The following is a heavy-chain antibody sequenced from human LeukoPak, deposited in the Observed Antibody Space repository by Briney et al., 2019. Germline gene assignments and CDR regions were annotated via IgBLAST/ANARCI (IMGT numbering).Heavy chain of an antibody. Sequence: SETLSLTCTVSGGSISSSSYYWSWIRQPAGKGLEWIGRIYTSGSTNYNPSLKSRVTMSVDTSKNQFSLKLSSVTAADTAVYYCARDGGSSSWSLRDYWGQGTLVTVSS. D-gene: IGHD6-13*01. V-gene: IGHV4-61*02. J-gene: IGHJ4*02. CDR1: GGSISSSSYY. CDR3: ARDGGSSSWSLRDY. CDR2: IYTSGST.